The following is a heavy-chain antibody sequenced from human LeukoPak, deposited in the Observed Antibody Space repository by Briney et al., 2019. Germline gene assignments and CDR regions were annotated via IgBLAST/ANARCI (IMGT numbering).Heavy chain of an antibody. CDR3: ARAEGIAVAGTYYYYYMDV. D-gene: IGHD6-19*01. CDR1: GYTFTGYY. CDR2: INPNSGGT. J-gene: IGHJ6*03. Sequence: ASVKVSCKASGYTFTGYYMHWVRQAPGQGLEWMGWINPNSGGTNYAQKFQGRVTMTRDTSISTAYMELSRLRSDDTAVYYCARAEGIAVAGTYYYYYMDVWGKETTVTVSS. V-gene: IGHV1-2*02.